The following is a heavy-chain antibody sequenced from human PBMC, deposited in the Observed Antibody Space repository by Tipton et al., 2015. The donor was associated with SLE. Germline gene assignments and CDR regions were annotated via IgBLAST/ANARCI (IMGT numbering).Heavy chain of an antibody. Sequence: TLSLTCAVSGYSISSGYYWGWIRQPPGKGLEWIGSIYFNGNTYYNPSLKSRVTISVDTSKNQFSLKLSSVTAADTAVYYCARGLGIAAAGALGYWGQGTLVTVSS. D-gene: IGHD6-13*01. CDR3: ARGLGIAAAGALGY. V-gene: IGHV4-38-2*01. CDR2: IYFNGNT. CDR1: GYSISSGYY. J-gene: IGHJ4*02.